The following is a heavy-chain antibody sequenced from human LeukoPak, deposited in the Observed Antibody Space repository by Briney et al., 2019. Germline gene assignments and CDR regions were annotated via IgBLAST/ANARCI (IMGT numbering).Heavy chain of an antibody. J-gene: IGHJ4*02. V-gene: IGHV4-59*12. Sequence: SETLSLTCTVSGGSTSSYYWSWIRQPPGKGLEWIGYIYYSGSTNYNPSLKSRVTMSVDTSKNQFSLKLSSVTAADTAVYYCARDRYYYDSSARYFDYWGQGTLVTVSS. CDR2: IYYSGST. CDR1: GGSTSSYY. CDR3: ARDRYYYDSSARYFDY. D-gene: IGHD3-22*01.